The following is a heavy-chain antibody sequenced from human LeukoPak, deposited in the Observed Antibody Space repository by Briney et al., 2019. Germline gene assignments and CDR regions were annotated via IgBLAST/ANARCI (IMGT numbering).Heavy chain of an antibody. J-gene: IGHJ4*02. CDR2: ISGSGSST. CDR1: GFTLSSYA. CDR3: ASPEYSDY. Sequence: GGSLRLSCAASGFTLSSYAMSWVRPAPGKGLEWVSTISGSGSSTYYADSVKGRFTISRDNSKNMLYLQMNGLRAEDTAVYYCASPEYSDYWGQGTLVTVSS. V-gene: IGHV3-23*01.